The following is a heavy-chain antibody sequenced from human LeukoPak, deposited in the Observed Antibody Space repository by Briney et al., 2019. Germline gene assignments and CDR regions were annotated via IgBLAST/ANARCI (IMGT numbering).Heavy chain of an antibody. CDR1: GFTFSSYG. V-gene: IGHV3-23*01. D-gene: IGHD2-21*02. CDR2: ISGSGGST. Sequence: GGSLRLSCAASGFTFSSYGMSWVRQAPGKGLEWVSAISGSGGSTHYADSVKGRFTISRDNSKNTLYLQMNSLRAEDTAVYYCAKDTLAVAYCGGDCYPPLGYWGQGTLVTVSS. J-gene: IGHJ4*02. CDR3: AKDTLAVAYCGGDCYPPLGY.